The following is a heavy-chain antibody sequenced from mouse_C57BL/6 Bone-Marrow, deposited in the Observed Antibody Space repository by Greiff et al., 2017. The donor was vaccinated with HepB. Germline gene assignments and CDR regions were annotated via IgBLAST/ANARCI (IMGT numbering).Heavy chain of an antibody. CDR2: ISSGSSTI. CDR3: ARRRYYYGSSFYAMDY. J-gene: IGHJ4*01. V-gene: IGHV5-17*01. D-gene: IGHD1-1*01. CDR1: GFTFSDYG. Sequence: EVQLVESGGGLVKPGGSLKLSCAASGFTFSDYGMHWVRQAPEKGLEWVAYISSGSSTIYYADTVKGRFTISRDNAKNTLFLQMTSLRSEDTAMYYCARRRYYYGSSFYAMDYWGQGTSVTVSS.